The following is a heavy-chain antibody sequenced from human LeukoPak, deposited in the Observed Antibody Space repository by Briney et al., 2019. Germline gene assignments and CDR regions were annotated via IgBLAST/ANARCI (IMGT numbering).Heavy chain of an antibody. Sequence: GGSLRLSCAASGFTFSSYAMSWVRQAPGKGLEWVSAISGSGGSTNYADSVKGRFTISRDNSKNTLYLQMNSLRAEDTAVYYCAKAGYDSSGYYFYYFDYWGQGTLVTVSS. J-gene: IGHJ4*02. CDR2: ISGSGGST. V-gene: IGHV3-23*01. CDR1: GFTFSSYA. D-gene: IGHD3-22*01. CDR3: AKAGYDSSGYYFYYFDY.